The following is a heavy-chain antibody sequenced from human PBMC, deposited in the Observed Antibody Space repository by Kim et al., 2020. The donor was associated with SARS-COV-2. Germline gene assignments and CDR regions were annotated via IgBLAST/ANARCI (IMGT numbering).Heavy chain of an antibody. CDR1: GFTFSSYA. D-gene: IGHD6-13*01. CDR2: ISGSGGST. CDR3: AKGRDSSSWRTQLAR. V-gene: IGHV3-23*01. Sequence: GGSLRLSCAASGFTFSSYAMSWVRQAPGKGLEWVSAISGSGGSTYYADSVKGRFTISRDNSKNTLYLQMNSLRAEDTAVYYCAKGRDSSSWRTQLARWGQGTLVTVSS. J-gene: IGHJ4*02.